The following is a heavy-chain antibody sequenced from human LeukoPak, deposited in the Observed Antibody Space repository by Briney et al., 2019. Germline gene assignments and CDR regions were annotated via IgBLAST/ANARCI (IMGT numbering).Heavy chain of an antibody. CDR1: GGSISSGGFF. Sequence: SETLSLTCTVSGGSISSGGFFWSWIRQPPGKGLEWIGYIYQDGRTYYNPSLKSRVTISVDRSRNQFSLNVSSVTAADTAVFYCARGQGYGLLNALDYWGQGTLVTVSS. V-gene: IGHV4-30-2*01. J-gene: IGHJ4*02. D-gene: IGHD2-15*01. CDR3: ARGQGYGLLNALDY. CDR2: IYQDGRT.